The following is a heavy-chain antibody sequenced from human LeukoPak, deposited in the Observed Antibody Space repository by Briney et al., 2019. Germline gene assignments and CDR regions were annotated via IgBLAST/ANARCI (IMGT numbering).Heavy chain of an antibody. V-gene: IGHV1-69*13. D-gene: IGHD2-15*01. J-gene: IGHJ4*02. CDR1: GGTFSSYA. Sequence: GASVKVSCKASGGTFSSYAISWVRQAPGQGLEWMGGIIPIFGTANYAQKFQGRVTITADESTSTAYMELSSLRSEDTAVYYCARTTPDAYCSGGSCYFDYWAREPWSPSPQ. CDR3: ARTTPDAYCSGGSCYFDY. CDR2: IIPIFGTA.